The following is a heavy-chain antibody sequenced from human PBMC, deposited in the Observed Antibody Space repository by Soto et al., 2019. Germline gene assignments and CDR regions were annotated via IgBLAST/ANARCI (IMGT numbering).Heavy chain of an antibody. J-gene: IGHJ4*02. Sequence: PGGSLRLSCAASGFTFSSYAMSWVRQAPGKGLEWVSAISGNGGSTYYADSVKGRFTISRDNSKNTLYLQMNSLRAEDTAVYYCARDPNFYDFWSGHHYYFDYWGQGTLVTVSS. CDR1: GFTFSSYA. V-gene: IGHV3-23*01. D-gene: IGHD3-3*01. CDR3: ARDPNFYDFWSGHHYYFDY. CDR2: ISGNGGST.